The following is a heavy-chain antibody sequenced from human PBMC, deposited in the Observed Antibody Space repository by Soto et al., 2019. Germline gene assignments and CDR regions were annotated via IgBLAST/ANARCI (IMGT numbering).Heavy chain of an antibody. CDR3: ARDPFSKRGYSYGYYFFPGYFDD. J-gene: IGHJ4*02. V-gene: IGHV3-30*09. Sequence: GSLRLSCAASGFTFSNFAMDWVRQAPGKGLEWVAVISYDGGNEYYADSVKGRFAISRDNSKSTLYLQMNSLRAEDTGVYYCARDPFSKRGYSYGYYFFPGYFDDWGQGTLVTVSS. CDR1: GFTFSNFA. CDR2: ISYDGGNE. D-gene: IGHD5-18*01.